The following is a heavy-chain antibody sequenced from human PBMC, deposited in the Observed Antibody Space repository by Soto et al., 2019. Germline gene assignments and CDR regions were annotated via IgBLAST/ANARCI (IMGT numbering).Heavy chain of an antibody. CDR3: ARTTAFVSGTYPPAHFDY. CDR1: GGSFSGYY. D-gene: IGHD3-16*01. J-gene: IGHJ4*02. V-gene: IGHV4-34*01. Sequence: SETLCLTCAVYGGSFSGYYWSWIRQSPGKGLEWIGEINHSGSTNYTPSLKSRVTISVDTSKNQVSLKLSSVTAADTAVYYCARTTAFVSGTYPPAHFDYWGQGTRVTVSS. CDR2: INHSGST.